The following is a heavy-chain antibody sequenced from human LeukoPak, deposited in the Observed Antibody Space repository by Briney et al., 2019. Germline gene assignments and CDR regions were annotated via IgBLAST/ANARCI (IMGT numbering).Heavy chain of an antibody. D-gene: IGHD3-3*01. V-gene: IGHV3-23*01. CDR1: GFTFSSYA. CDR2: ISGSGGST. CDR3: AKGEIFGVVMGWPFDY. J-gene: IGHJ4*02. Sequence: PGGSLRLSCAASGFTFSSYAMSWVRQAPGKGLEWVSAISGSGGSTYYADSVKGRFTISRDNSKNTLYLQMNSLRAEDTAVYYCAKGEIFGVVMGWPFDYWGQGTLVTVSS.